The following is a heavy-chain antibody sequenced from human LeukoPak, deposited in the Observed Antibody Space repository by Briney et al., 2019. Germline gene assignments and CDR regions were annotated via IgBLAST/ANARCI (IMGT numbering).Heavy chain of an antibody. CDR2: ISGSGGST. V-gene: IGHV3-23*01. CDR1: GFTFSSYA. J-gene: IGHJ4*02. Sequence: PGGSLRLSCAASGFTFSSYAMSWVRQVPGKGLEWVSGISGSGGSTYYADSVKGRFTISRDNSKKTLYLQMNSLRAEDTAVYYCAVLEYYYDSSGYYSAEPAVDYWGQGTLVTVSS. D-gene: IGHD3-22*01. CDR3: AVLEYYYDSSGYYSAEPAVDY.